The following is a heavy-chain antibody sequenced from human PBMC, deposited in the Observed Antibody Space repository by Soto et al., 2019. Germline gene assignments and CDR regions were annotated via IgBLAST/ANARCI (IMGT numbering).Heavy chain of an antibody. D-gene: IGHD5-18*01. CDR2: INSDGSST. CDR3: ARAGYSYGTGYYYGMDV. Sequence: GGSLRLSCAASGFTFSSYWMHWVRQAPGKGLVWVSRINSDGSSTSYADSVKGRFTISRDNAKNTLYLQMNSLRAEDTAVYYCARAGYSYGTGYYYGMDVWGQGTTVTVPS. J-gene: IGHJ6*02. CDR1: GFTFSSYW. V-gene: IGHV3-74*01.